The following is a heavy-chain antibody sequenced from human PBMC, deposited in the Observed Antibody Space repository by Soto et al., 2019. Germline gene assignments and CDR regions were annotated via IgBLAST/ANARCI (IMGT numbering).Heavy chain of an antibody. CDR2: IYYSGST. CDR3: ARESIVVVHAAPPV. D-gene: IGHD2-2*01. V-gene: IGHV4-31*03. CDR1: GGSISSGGYY. J-gene: IGHJ6*02. Sequence: PSETLSLTCTVSGGSISSGGYYWSWIRQHPGKGLEWIGYIYYSGSTYYNPSLKSRVTISVDTSKNQFSLKLSSVTAADTAVYYGARESIVVVHAAPPVWGQGTTVTVSS.